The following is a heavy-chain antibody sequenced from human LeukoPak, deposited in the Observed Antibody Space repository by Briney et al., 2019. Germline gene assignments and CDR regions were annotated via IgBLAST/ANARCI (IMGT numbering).Heavy chain of an antibody. D-gene: IGHD2-15*01. CDR1: GYTFTSYD. CDR3: VRSGFCSGATCSYQWSLGWFDP. Sequence: GASVKVSCKASGYTFTSYDINWARQASGQGLEWMGWMNPNSGNTGYAQRFQGRVTMSKDTSITTAYMELRNLRSEDTAIYYCVRSGFCSGATCSYQWSLGWFDPWGQGTLVIVSS. J-gene: IGHJ5*02. V-gene: IGHV1-8*01. CDR2: MNPNSGNT.